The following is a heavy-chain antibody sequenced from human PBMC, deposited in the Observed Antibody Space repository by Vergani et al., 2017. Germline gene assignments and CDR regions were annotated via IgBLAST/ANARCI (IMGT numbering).Heavy chain of an antibody. V-gene: IGHV1-2*02. D-gene: IGHD2-2*01. Sequence: QVQLVQSGAEVKKPGASVKVSCKASGYTFTGYYMHWVRQAPGQGLEWMGWINPNSGGTNYAQKFQGRVTMTRDTSISTAYMELSSLRSEDTAIYYCARVESCSSASCFTIRLYSNVDPWGQGTLVTVSS. CDR2: INPNSGGT. CDR3: ARVESCSSASCFTIRLYSNVDP. CDR1: GYTFTGYY. J-gene: IGHJ5*02.